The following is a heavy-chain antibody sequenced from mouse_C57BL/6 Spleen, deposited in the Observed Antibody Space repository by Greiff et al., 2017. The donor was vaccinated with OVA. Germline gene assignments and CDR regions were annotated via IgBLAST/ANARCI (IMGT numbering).Heavy chain of an antibody. Sequence: VQLQQSGAELAKPGASVKLSCKASGYTFTSYWMHWVKQRPGQGLEWIGYINPSSGYTKYNQKFKDKATLTADKSSSTAYMQLSSLTYEDSAVYYCAKYYGSSYDAMDYWGQGTSVTVSS. V-gene: IGHV1-7*01. D-gene: IGHD1-1*01. CDR1: GYTFTSYW. CDR3: AKYYGSSYDAMDY. CDR2: INPSSGYT. J-gene: IGHJ4*01.